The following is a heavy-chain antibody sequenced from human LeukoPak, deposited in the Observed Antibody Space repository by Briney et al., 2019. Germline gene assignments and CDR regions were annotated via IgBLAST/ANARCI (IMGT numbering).Heavy chain of an antibody. J-gene: IGHJ2*01. CDR1: GFTFSSYG. CDR3: AKEGQWGFGELLSGTRLRWYFDL. D-gene: IGHD3-10*01. Sequence: GGSLRLSCAASGFTFSSYGMSWVRQAPGKGLEWVSAISGSGGSTYYADSVKGRFTISRDNSKNTLYLQMNSLRAEDTAVYYCAKEGQWGFGELLSGTRLRWYFDLWGRGTLVTVSS. CDR2: ISGSGGST. V-gene: IGHV3-23*01.